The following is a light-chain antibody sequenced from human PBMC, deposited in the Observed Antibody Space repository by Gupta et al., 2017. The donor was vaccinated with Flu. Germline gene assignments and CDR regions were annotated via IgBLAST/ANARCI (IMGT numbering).Light chain of an antibody. Sequence: PCHLSALFAARVTIAFLVSWSLSSWLRRSQSKPMTPPNVLIYRLSTAETGIPSRFSGSGSGTDFTLTIHILQPEDFATYCWQQYDDFPRTFGEGTKVELK. V-gene: IGKV1-5*03. J-gene: IGKJ4*02. CDR3: QQYDDFPRT. CDR2: RLS. CDR1: WSLSSW.